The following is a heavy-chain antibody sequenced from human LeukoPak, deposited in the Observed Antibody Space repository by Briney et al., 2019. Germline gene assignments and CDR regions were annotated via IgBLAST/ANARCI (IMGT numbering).Heavy chain of an antibody. CDR1: GGSIISSSYC. D-gene: IGHD2-2*01. V-gene: IGHV4-39*01. J-gene: IGHJ4*02. CDR3: ALGNIVVVPAGGYYFDY. CDR2: INYSGST. Sequence: SETLSLTCTVSGGSIISSSYCWGWIRQPPGKGREWIGSINYSGSTCYNPSLKSRVTIAVDTSENQCYLKLSSVTAAHTVVYSCALGNIVVVPAGGYYFDYLGQGTLVTVSS.